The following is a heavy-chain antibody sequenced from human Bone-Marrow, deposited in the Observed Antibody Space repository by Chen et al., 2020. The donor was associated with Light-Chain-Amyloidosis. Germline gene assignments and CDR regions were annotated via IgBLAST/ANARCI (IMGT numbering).Heavy chain of an antibody. CDR2: ISGSGGGI. J-gene: IGHJ6*02. V-gene: IGHV3-23*01. CDR3: AKDRVTIFGVAGNAMDV. D-gene: IGHD3-3*01. CDR1: GFTFSRSG. Sequence: EVQLLESGGGLVQPGGSLRVSCAVSGFTFSRSGMSWVRQAPGKGLEWVSSISGSGGGIYYADSVKGRVTISRDNSKNMLYLEMNSLRADDTAVYYCAKDRVTIFGVAGNAMDVWGQGTTVTVSS.